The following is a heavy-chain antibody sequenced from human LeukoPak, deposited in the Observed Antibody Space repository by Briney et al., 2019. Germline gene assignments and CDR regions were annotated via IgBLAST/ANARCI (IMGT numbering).Heavy chain of an antibody. Sequence: SVKVSCKASGGTFSSYAISWVRQAPGRGLQWMGGIIPIFGTANYAQKFQGRVTITADESTSTAYMELSSLRSEDTAVYYCARSRRITIFGVVIPRGWFDPWGQGTLVTVSS. CDR3: ARSRRITIFGVVIPRGWFDP. J-gene: IGHJ5*02. CDR1: GGTFSSYA. V-gene: IGHV1-69*01. D-gene: IGHD3-3*01. CDR2: IIPIFGTA.